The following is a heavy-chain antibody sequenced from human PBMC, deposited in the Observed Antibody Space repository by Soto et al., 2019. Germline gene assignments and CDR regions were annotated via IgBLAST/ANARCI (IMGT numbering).Heavy chain of an antibody. V-gene: IGHV3-30*18. CDR3: AKAKGGGLWLHTSFDI. CDR1: GFTFSSYG. D-gene: IGHD3-16*01. Sequence: GGSLRLSCAASGFTFSSYGMHWVRQAPGKGLEWVAVISYDGSNKYYADSVKGRFTISRDNSKNTLYLQMNSLRAEDTAVYYCAKAKGGGLWLHTSFDIWGQGTMVTVSS. J-gene: IGHJ3*02. CDR2: ISYDGSNK.